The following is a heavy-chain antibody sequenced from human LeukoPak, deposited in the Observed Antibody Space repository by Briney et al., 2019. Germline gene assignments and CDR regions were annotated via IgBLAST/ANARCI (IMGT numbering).Heavy chain of an antibody. CDR2: INHDGSEK. V-gene: IGHV3-7*01. CDR3: ARDWYDSSGYYFYYFDY. CDR1: GFTLSRYW. J-gene: IGHJ4*02. Sequence: PGGSLRLSCAASGFTLSRYWMSGVRQAPGKGLEWVANINHDGSEKYYVHSVRGGFTISRDNDKNSLYLQMNSMRAEDTAVYYCARDWYDSSGYYFYYFDYWGQGTLVTVSS. D-gene: IGHD3-22*01.